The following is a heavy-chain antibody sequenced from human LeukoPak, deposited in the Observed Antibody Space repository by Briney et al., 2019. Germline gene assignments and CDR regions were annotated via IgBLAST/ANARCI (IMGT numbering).Heavy chain of an antibody. CDR3: AKDRYWCDYYAMDV. Sequence: GGSLRLSCAASGFTFSSYVIHWVRQAPGKGLEWVAHISYDGSDKYYADSVKGRFTISRDNSKNTLYLQMNSLRAEDTAVYYCAKDRYWCDYYAMDVWGQGTTVTVSS. CDR1: GFTFSSYV. V-gene: IGHV3-30-3*01. J-gene: IGHJ6*02. CDR2: ISYDGSDK. D-gene: IGHD2-15*01.